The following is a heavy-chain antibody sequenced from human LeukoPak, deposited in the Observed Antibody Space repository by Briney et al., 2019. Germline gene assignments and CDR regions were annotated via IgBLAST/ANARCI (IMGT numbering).Heavy chain of an antibody. CDR3: ARKALPGNWFDP. CDR1: GDSISTYY. J-gene: IGHJ5*02. Sequence: SETLSLTCTVSGDSISTYYWSWIRQPAGKGLEWIGRIFTSGSTNYNPSLRSRVTMSLDTSKNQFSLKLSSVTAADTAVYYCARKALPGNWFDPWGQGALVTVSS. V-gene: IGHV4-4*07. CDR2: IFTSGST.